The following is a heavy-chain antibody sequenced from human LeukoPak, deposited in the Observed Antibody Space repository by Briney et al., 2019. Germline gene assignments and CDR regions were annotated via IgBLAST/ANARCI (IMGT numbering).Heavy chain of an antibody. CDR1: GGTSSSYT. CDR2: IIPIGGVE. V-gene: IGHV1-69*02. J-gene: IGHJ3*02. CDR3: ARALDCTNGVCFGDDAFDI. D-gene: IGHD2-8*01. Sequence: ASVKVSCKASGGTSSSYTISWVRQAPGQGLEWMGRIIPIGGVENYAQKFQGRVTITADKLTSTAYMELSSLRSEDTAVYYCARALDCTNGVCFGDDAFDIWGQGTMVTVSS.